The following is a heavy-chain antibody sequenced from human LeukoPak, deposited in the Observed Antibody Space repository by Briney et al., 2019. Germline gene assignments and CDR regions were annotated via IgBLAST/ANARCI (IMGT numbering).Heavy chain of an antibody. Sequence: PSETLSLTCTVSGYSISGSYYWGWIRQPPGKGLEWIGSIFHSGTTYYNPSLKSQVSISIDTSKNQFSLKLTSVTAADTAVYYCARQTGSGLFILPGGQGTLVTVSS. J-gene: IGHJ4*02. CDR2: IFHSGTT. V-gene: IGHV4-38-2*02. D-gene: IGHD3/OR15-3a*01. CDR3: ARQTGSGLFILP. CDR1: GYSISGSYY.